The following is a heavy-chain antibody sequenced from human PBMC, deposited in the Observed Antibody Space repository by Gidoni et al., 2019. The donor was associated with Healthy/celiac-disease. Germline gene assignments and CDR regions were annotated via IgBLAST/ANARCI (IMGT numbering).Heavy chain of an antibody. D-gene: IGHD4-17*01. CDR1: GFSLSTRGVG. J-gene: IGHJ2*01. V-gene: IGHV2-5*01. CDR3: AHRGGDYFFYWYFDL. CDR2: IYWNDDK. Sequence: QITLKESGPTLVKPTQTLTMTCTFSGFSLSTRGVGVGWIRQPPGKALEWLALIYWNDDKRYSPSLKSRLTITKDTSKNQVVLTMTNMDPVDTATYYCAHRGGDYFFYWYFDLWGRGTLVTVSS.